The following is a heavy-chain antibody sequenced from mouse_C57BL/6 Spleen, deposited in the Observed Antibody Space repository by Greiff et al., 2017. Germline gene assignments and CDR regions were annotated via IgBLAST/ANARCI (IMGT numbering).Heavy chain of an antibody. V-gene: IGHV1-82*01. CDR1: GYAFSSSW. CDR3: AREGSSLWFAY. Sequence: VQLQESGPELVKPGASVKISCKASGYAFSSSWMNWVKQRPGKGLEWIGRIYPGDGDTNYNGKFKGKATLTADKSSSTAYMQLSSLTSEDSAVYFCAREGSSLWFAYWGQGTLVTVSA. CDR2: IYPGDGDT. J-gene: IGHJ3*01. D-gene: IGHD1-1*01.